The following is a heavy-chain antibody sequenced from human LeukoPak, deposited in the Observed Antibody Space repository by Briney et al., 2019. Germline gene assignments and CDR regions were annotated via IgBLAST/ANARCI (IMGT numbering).Heavy chain of an antibody. D-gene: IGHD3-9*01. CDR3: ARVGRYFDWLLSPQSYYGMDV. Sequence: GGSLRLSCVASGFSFDEYAMHWVRQAPGKGLEWVAGIDRHGGSRDYADSVKGRFTISRDNAKNSLYLQMNSLRAEGTAVYYCARVGRYFDWLLSPQSYYGMDVWGQGTTVTVSS. CDR2: IDRHGGSR. CDR1: GFSFDEYA. V-gene: IGHV3-20*04. J-gene: IGHJ6*02.